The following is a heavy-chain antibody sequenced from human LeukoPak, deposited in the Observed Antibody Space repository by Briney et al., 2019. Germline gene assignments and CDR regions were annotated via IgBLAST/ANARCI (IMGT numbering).Heavy chain of an antibody. J-gene: IGHJ5*02. Sequence: SQTLSLTCAVSGGSISSGGYSWSWIRQPAGKGLEWIGYIYHSGSTYYNPSLKSRVTISVDRSKNQFSLKLSSVTAADTAVYYCARSLKGWLDPWGQGTLVTVSS. CDR3: ARSLKGWLDP. V-gene: IGHV4-30-2*01. CDR1: GGSISSGGYS. CDR2: IYHSGST. D-gene: IGHD4/OR15-4a*01.